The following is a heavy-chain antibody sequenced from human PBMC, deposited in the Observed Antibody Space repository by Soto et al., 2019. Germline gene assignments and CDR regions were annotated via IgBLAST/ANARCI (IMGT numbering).Heavy chain of an antibody. CDR3: ATWAIAVGGEGF. D-gene: IGHD2-21*01. Sequence: PGGSLRLSCTASGFSVSDYSVNWVRQAPGKGLEWISYISITGDLILYADSVKGRFTIARDIAKNSLYLQMDSLRDEDSAVYYCATWAIAVGGEGFWGPGTLVTVSS. CDR1: GFSVSDYS. V-gene: IGHV3-48*02. CDR2: ISITGDLI. J-gene: IGHJ4*02.